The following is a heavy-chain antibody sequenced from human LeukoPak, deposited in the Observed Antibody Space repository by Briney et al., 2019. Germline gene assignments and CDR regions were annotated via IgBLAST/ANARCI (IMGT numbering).Heavy chain of an antibody. CDR2: MNPNSGNT. CDR3: ARVSSGSYYYYYYYGMDV. V-gene: IGHV1-8*01. D-gene: IGHD3-10*01. CDR1: GYTFTSYD. Sequence: GASVKVSCKASGYTFTSYDINWVRQATGLGLEWMGWMNPNSGNTGYAQKFQGRVTMTRNTSISTAYMELSSLRSEDTAVYYCARVSSGSYYYYYYYGMDVWGQGTTVTVSS. J-gene: IGHJ6*02.